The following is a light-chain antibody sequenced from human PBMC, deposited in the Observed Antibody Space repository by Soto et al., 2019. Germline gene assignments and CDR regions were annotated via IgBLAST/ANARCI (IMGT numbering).Light chain of an antibody. CDR2: GNN. CDR1: SSNIGAGYD. Sequence: QSVLTQPPSVSGAPGQRVTISCIGSSSNIGAGYDAQWYQQLPGTAPKPLIYGNNNRPSGVPDRFSGSKSGTSASLAITGLQAEDEADYYCHSYDISLITYVLGTGTKLTVL. J-gene: IGLJ1*01. CDR3: HSYDISLITYV. V-gene: IGLV1-40*01.